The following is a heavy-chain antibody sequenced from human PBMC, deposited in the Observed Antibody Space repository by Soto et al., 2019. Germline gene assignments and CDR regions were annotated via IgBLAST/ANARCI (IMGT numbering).Heavy chain of an antibody. J-gene: IGHJ6*04. V-gene: IGHV3-66*01. CDR1: GITVYNNY. CDR2: IYSGGST. CDR3: ARDVGV. Sequence: EVQLVESGGGLVQRGGSLRLSCAASGITVYNNYMSWVRQAPGKGLEWVSVIYSGGSTSYADSVKGRFTISRDGSKNTVYLQMNSLRAEDMAVYYCARDVGVWGRGARVTVSS.